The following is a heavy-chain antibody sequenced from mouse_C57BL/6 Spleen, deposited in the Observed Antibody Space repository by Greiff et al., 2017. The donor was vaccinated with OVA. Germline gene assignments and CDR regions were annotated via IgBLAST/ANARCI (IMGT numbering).Heavy chain of an antibody. CDR3: ASYGNYVYYYAMDY. CDR1: GYTFTDYY. J-gene: IGHJ4*01. V-gene: IGHV1-26*01. D-gene: IGHD2-1*01. CDR2: INPNNDGT. Sequence: VQLQQSGPELVKPGASVKISCKASGYTFTDYYMNWVKQSHGKSLEWIGDINPNNDGTSYNQKFKGKATLTVDKSSSTAYMELRSLTSEDSAVYYCASYGNYVYYYAMDYWGQGTSVTVSS.